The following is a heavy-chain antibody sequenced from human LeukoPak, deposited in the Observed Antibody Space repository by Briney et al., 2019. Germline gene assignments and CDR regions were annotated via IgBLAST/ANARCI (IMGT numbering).Heavy chain of an antibody. Sequence: PSETLSLTCTVSGGSISSSSYYWGWIRPPPGKGLEWIGSIYYSGSTYYNPSHKSRVTISGDTSKNQFSLKLSSVTAADTAVYYCARHAPVGDILTGYYNPIDYWGQGTLVTVSS. CDR1: GGSISSSSYY. CDR2: IYYSGST. CDR3: ARHAPVGDILTGYYNPIDY. J-gene: IGHJ4*02. V-gene: IGHV4-39*01. D-gene: IGHD3-9*01.